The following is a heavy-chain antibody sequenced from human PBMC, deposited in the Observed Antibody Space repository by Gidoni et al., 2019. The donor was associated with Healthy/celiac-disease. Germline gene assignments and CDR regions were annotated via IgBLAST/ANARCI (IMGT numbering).Heavy chain of an antibody. D-gene: IGHD3-22*01. V-gene: IGHV5-10-1*03. J-gene: IGHJ4*02. Sequence: EVQLVQSGAEVKKPGESLRISCKGSGDSFTSDWISWVRQMPGKGLEWMGRIDPSDSYTNYSPSFQGHVTISADKSISTAYLQWSSLKASDTAMYYCARQGDYDSSGYYSFDYWGQGTLVTVSS. CDR1: GDSFTSDW. CDR3: ARQGDYDSSGYYSFDY. CDR2: IDPSDSYT.